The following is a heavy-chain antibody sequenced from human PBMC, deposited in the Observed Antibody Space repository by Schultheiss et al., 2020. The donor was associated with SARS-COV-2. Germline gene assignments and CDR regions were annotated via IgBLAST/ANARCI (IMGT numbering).Heavy chain of an antibody. J-gene: IGHJ4*02. CDR2: ISYDGSNK. D-gene: IGHD4-17*01. CDR1: GFTFSKYS. CDR3: ARDRDYGADY. V-gene: IGHV3-30*01. Sequence: GGSLRLSCAASGFTFSKYSMHWVRQAPGKGLEWVAVISYDGSNKYYADSVKGRFTISRDNSKNTLYLQMNSLRAEDTAVYYCARDRDYGADYWGQGTLVTVSS.